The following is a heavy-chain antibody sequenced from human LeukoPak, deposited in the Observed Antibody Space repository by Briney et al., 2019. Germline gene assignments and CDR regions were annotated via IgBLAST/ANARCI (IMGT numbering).Heavy chain of an antibody. D-gene: IGHD5-18*01. CDR2: IKSDGSST. Sequence: GGSLRLSCAASGFTFSSYWMHWVRQAPGKGLVWVSRIKSDGSSTSYADSVKGRLTISRDNAKNSLYLQMNSLRAEDTAVYYCARDEFRGGNTAMVKFDYWGQGTLVTVSS. CDR3: ARDEFRGGNTAMVKFDY. V-gene: IGHV3-74*01. CDR1: GFTFSSYW. J-gene: IGHJ4*02.